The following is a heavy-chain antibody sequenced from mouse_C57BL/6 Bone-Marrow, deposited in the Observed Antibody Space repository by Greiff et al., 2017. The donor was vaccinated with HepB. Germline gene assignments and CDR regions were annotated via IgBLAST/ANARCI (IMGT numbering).Heavy chain of an antibody. J-gene: IGHJ2*01. CDR1: GFNIKDYY. V-gene: IGHV14-2*01. Sequence: EVQVVESGAELVKPGASVKLSCTASGFNIKDYYMHWVKQRTEQGLEWIGRIDPEDGETKYARKFQGKATITADTSTNTAYLHLSSLTSEDTAVYYCASWPTGDYFDYWGQGTTLTVSS. CDR3: ASWPTGDYFDY. CDR2: IDPEDGET.